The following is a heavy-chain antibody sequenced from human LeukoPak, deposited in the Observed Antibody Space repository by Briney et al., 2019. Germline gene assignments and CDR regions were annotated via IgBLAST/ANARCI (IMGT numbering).Heavy chain of an antibody. D-gene: IGHD4-17*01. CDR1: GGTFSSYA. CDR3: ARWYGDYPYYYYGMDV. J-gene: IGHJ6*02. Sequence: GASVTVSCKASGGTFSSYAISWVRQAPGQGLEWMGRIIPILGIANYAQKFQGRVTITADKSTSTAYMELSSLRSEDTAVYYCARWYGDYPYYYYGMDVWGQGTTVTVSS. CDR2: IIPILGIA. V-gene: IGHV1-69*04.